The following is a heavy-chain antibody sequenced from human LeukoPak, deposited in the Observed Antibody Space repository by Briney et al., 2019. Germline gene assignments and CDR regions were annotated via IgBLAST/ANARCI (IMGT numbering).Heavy chain of an antibody. CDR1: GFTFDDYA. Sequence: GGSLRLSCAASGFTFDDYAMHWVRQAPGKGLEWVSFITGDGASTYYADSVKGRFTISRDNSKNSLYLQMNSLRTEDTAFYYCAKDRDTSGWDYWGQGTLVTVSS. V-gene: IGHV3-43*02. CDR3: AKDRDTSGWDY. D-gene: IGHD6-19*01. J-gene: IGHJ4*02. CDR2: ITGDGAST.